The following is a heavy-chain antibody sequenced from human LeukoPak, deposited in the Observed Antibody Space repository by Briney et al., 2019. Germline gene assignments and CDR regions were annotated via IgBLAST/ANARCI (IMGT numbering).Heavy chain of an antibody. CDR2: IIPIFGTA. CDR1: GGTFSSYA. Sequence: SVKVSCKASGGTFSSYAISWVRQAPGQGLEWMGGIIPIFGTANYAQKVQGRVTITTDESTSTDYMELRSLRSEDTAVYYCARDHQGVPDYDILTGYYPLDYWGQGTLVTVSS. J-gene: IGHJ4*02. V-gene: IGHV1-69*05. CDR3: ARDHQGVPDYDILTGYYPLDY. D-gene: IGHD3-9*01.